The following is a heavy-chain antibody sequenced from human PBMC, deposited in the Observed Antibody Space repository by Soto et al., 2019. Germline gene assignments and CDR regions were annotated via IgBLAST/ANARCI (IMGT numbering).Heavy chain of an antibody. J-gene: IGHJ6*03. CDR1: GFTFSSYA. D-gene: IGHD3-10*01. V-gene: IGHV3-23*01. CDR3: AKEEVIPYYYGGIYYYYMDV. CDR2: ISGSGGST. Sequence: GGSLRLSCAASGFTFSSYAMSWVRQAPGKGLEWVSAISGSGGSTYYADSVKGRFTISRDNSKNTLYLQMNSLRAEDTAVYYCAKEEVIPYYYGGIYYYYMDVWGKGTTVTVSS.